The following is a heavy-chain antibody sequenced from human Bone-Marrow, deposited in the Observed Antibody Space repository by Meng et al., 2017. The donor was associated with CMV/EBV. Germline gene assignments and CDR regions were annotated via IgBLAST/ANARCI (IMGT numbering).Heavy chain of an antibody. V-gene: IGHV3-21*01. D-gene: IGHD6-6*01. CDR1: GFTFSSYS. Sequence: GGTLRLSCAASGFTFSSYSMNWVRQAPGKGLEWVSSISSSSSYIYYADSVKGRFTISRDNAKNSLYLQMNSLRAEDTAVYYCARDCYSSSSLFDYWGQGTLVTVS. CDR3: ARDCYSSSSLFDY. J-gene: IGHJ4*02. CDR2: ISSSSSYI.